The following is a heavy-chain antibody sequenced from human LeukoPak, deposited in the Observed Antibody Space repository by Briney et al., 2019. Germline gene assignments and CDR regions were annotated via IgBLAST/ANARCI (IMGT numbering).Heavy chain of an antibody. J-gene: IGHJ4*02. CDR3: AKSRALYYGSGRTTGPSDY. Sequence: PGGSLRLSCAASGFTFSSYAMGWVRQAPGKGLEWVSAISGSGGSTYYADSVKGRFTISRDNSKNTLYLQMNSLRAEDTAVYYCAKSRALYYGSGRTTGPSDYWGQGTLVTVSS. CDR1: GFTFSSYA. CDR2: ISGSGGST. V-gene: IGHV3-23*01. D-gene: IGHD3-10*01.